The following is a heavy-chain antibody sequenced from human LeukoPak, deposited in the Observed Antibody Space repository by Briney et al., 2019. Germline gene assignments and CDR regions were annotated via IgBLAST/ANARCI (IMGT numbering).Heavy chain of an antibody. Sequence: GESLRLSCAASGFTFSTYGMHWVRQAPGKGLECVAFIRYEGSNKYYADSVKGRFTISRDNSKNTLYLQMNSLRAEDTTVYYCAKGTGTFFDYWGQGTLVTVSS. J-gene: IGHJ4*02. D-gene: IGHD3/OR15-3a*01. CDR3: AKGTGTFFDY. CDR1: GFTFSTYG. V-gene: IGHV3-30*02. CDR2: IRYEGSNK.